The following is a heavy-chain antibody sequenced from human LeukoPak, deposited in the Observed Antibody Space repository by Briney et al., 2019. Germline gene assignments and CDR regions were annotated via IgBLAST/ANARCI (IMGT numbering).Heavy chain of an antibody. Sequence: SETLSLTCTVSGGSISNYYWSWMRQPPGKGLEWIGYINYSGSTKYNPSLKSRVTISVDTSKNQFSLKLTSVTAADTAVYYCARGYAGAATFDYWGQGTLVTVSS. CDR3: ARGYAGAATFDY. CDR1: GGSISNYY. CDR2: INYSGST. V-gene: IGHV4-59*01. D-gene: IGHD1-26*01. J-gene: IGHJ4*02.